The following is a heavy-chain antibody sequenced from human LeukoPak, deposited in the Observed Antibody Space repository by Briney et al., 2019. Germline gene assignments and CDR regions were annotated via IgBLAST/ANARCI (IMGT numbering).Heavy chain of an antibody. D-gene: IGHD3-3*01. V-gene: IGHV4-39*07. CDR3: ARGITIFGVVVKYYFDY. CDR1: GGSISSGGYY. Sequence: SETLSLTCTVSGGSISSGGYYWSWIRQPPGKGLEWIGSIYYSGSTYYNPSLKSRVTISVDTSKNQFSLKLSSVTAADTAVYYCARGITIFGVVVKYYFDYWGQGTLVTVSS. J-gene: IGHJ4*02. CDR2: IYYSGST.